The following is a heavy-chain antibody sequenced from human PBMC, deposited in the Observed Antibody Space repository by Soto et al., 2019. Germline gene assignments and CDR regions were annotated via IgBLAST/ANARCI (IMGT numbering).Heavy chain of an antibody. CDR1: GFTFSTNA. Sequence: EVQLLESGGGLVQPGGSLRLSCAASGFTFSTNAMNWVRQAPGKGLEWVSGISGSGATTYYADSVKGRITISRDNSKNTVYLQMSSLGSEDTALYYCARAQALSGLSDYWGQGTQVTVSS. J-gene: IGHJ4*02. V-gene: IGHV3-23*01. CDR3: ARAQALSGLSDY. CDR2: ISGSGATT.